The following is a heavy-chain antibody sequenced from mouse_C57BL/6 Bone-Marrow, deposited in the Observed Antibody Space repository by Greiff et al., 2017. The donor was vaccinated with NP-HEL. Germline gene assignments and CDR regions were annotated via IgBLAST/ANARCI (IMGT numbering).Heavy chain of an antibody. D-gene: IGHD1-1*01. CDR2: ISYDGSN. CDR3: ASRDYYGSSSDY. V-gene: IGHV3-6*01. J-gene: IGHJ2*01. CDR1: GYSITSGYY. Sequence: EVQVVESGPGLVKPSQSLSLTCSVTGYSITSGYYWNWIRQFPGNKLEWMGYISYDGSNNYNPTLKNRISITRDTSKNQFFLKLNFVTTEDTATYYCASRDYYGSSSDYWGQGTTLTVSS.